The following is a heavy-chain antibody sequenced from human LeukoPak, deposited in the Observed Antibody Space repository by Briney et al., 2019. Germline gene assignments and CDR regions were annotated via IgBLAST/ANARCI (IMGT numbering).Heavy chain of an antibody. Sequence: PSETLSLTCAVYGGSFSGYYWSWIRQPPGKGLEWIGEINHSGSTNYNPSLKSRVTISVDTSKNQFSLKLSSVTAADTAVYYCARVFGIYDYVWGSYRYSGFDYWGQGTLVTVSS. CDR2: INHSGST. V-gene: IGHV4-34*01. J-gene: IGHJ4*02. CDR1: GGSFSGYY. D-gene: IGHD3-16*02. CDR3: ARVFGIYDYVWGSYRYSGFDY.